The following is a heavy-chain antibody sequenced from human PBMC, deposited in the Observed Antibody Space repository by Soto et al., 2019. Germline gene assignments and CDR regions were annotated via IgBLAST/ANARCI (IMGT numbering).Heavy chain of an antibody. V-gene: IGHV4-39*01. D-gene: IGHD3-10*01. CDR3: ATHDYHGSGSY. CDR2: IYYSGST. Sequence: PSETLSLTCTVSGGSISSSSYYWGWIRQPPGKGLEWIGSIYYSGSTYYNPSLKSRVTISVDTSKNQFSLKLSSVTAADTAVYYCATHDYHGSGSYWGQGTLVTVSS. CDR1: GGSISSSSYY. J-gene: IGHJ4*02.